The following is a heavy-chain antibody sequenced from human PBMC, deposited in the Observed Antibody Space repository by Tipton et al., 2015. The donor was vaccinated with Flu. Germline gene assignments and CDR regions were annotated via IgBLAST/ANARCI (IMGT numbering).Heavy chain of an antibody. CDR2: IYDSGIT. D-gene: IGHD1-14*01. J-gene: IGHJ4*02. CDR3: ARGVNHAFDF. Sequence: TLSLTCAVSGGSISGGAFSRSWIRQPPGKGLEWIGNIYDSGITYYNLSLKSRVTMSLDRSKNQFSLRLSSVTAADTAVYYCARGVNHAFDFWGQGTLVTVSS. V-gene: IGHV4-30-2*01. CDR1: GGSISGGAFS.